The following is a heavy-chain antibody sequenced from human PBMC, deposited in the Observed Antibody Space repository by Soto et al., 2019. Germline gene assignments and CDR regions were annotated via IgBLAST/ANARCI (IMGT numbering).Heavy chain of an antibody. D-gene: IGHD6-13*01. Sequence: GESLKISCQGSGYNFANYWIGWVRQMSGKGLEWMGIIRPSNSDTQYSPTFYGQVTISADKSISTAYLQWASLKASDTAMYYCARLQAAAGDHALTFDYPCQATLVTGFS. CDR2: IRPSNSDT. J-gene: IGHJ4*02. CDR1: GYNFANYW. CDR3: ARLQAAAGDHALTFDY. V-gene: IGHV5-51*01.